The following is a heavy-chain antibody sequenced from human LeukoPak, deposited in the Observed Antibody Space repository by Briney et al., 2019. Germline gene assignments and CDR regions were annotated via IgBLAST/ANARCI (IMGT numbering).Heavy chain of an antibody. CDR1: GFTFSSYS. CDR3: ARGVPYASWSGPHYSDY. D-gene: IGHD3-3*01. CDR2: ISSSSYI. Sequence: PGGSLRLSCAASGFTFSSYSMNWVRQAPGKGLEWVSSISSSSYIYYADSVKGRFTISRDNAKNSLYLQMNSLRAEDTAVYYRARGVPYASWSGPHYSDYWGQGTLVTVSS. V-gene: IGHV3-21*01. J-gene: IGHJ4*02.